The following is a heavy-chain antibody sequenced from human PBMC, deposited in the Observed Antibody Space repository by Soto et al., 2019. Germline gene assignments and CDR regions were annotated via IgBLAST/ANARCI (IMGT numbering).Heavy chain of an antibody. CDR1: GGSFSGYY. CDR3: ARRDVVVPAARVEPGMDV. V-gene: IGHV4-34*01. Sequence: SETLSLTCAVYGGSFSGYYWSWIRQPPGKGLEWIGEINHSGSTNYNPSLKGRVTISVDTSKNQFSLKLSSVTAADTAVYYCARRDVVVPAARVEPGMDVWGQGTTVTVSS. D-gene: IGHD2-2*01. CDR2: INHSGST. J-gene: IGHJ6*02.